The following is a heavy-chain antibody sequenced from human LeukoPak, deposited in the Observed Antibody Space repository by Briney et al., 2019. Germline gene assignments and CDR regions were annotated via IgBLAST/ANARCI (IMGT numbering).Heavy chain of an antibody. Sequence: SETLSLTCTVSGGSISSSSYYWGWIRQPPGKGLEWIGSIYYSGSTYYNPSLKSRVTISVDTSKNQFSLKLSSVTAADTAVYYCARHRAYYYGSGATRVAGSYMDVWGKGTTVTISS. CDR3: ARHRAYYYGSGATRVAGSYMDV. CDR1: GGSISSSSYY. J-gene: IGHJ6*03. V-gene: IGHV4-39*01. CDR2: IYYSGST. D-gene: IGHD3-10*01.